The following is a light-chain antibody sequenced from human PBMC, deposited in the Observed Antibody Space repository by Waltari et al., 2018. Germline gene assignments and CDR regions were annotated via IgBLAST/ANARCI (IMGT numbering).Light chain of an antibody. CDR2: GAS. V-gene: IGKV3-15*01. CDR1: QSVSSN. CDR3: QQYNNWPRT. J-gene: IGKJ1*01. Sequence: EIVMTQSPATLSVSPGGRATLSCRASQSVSSNLAWYQQKPGQAPRLLIYGASTRATGIPARFSGSGSWTEFTLTISSMQSEDFAVYYCQQYNNWPRTFGQGTKVEIK.